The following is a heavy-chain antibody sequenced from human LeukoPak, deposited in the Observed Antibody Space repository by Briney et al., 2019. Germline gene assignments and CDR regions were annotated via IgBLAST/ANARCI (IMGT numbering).Heavy chain of an antibody. V-gene: IGHV3-30*02. D-gene: IGHD3-9*01. CDR3: ARYLPMAGTESPLFDY. CDR1: GFTFSSYG. Sequence: GGSLRLSCAASGFTFSSYGMHWVRQAPGKGLEWVAFIRYDGSNKYYADSVKGRFTISRDNSKNTLYLQMNSLRAEDTAVYYCARYLPMAGTESPLFDYWGQGTLVTVSS. J-gene: IGHJ4*02. CDR2: IRYDGSNK.